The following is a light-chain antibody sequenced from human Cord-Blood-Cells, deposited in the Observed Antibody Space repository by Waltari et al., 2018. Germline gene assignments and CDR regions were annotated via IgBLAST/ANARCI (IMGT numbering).Light chain of an antibody. CDR1: QNISSY. CDR3: QQSYSTPPFT. CDR2: AAS. J-gene: IGKJ3*01. V-gene: IGKV1-39*01. Sequence: DIHMTQSPSSLSASVGDRVTITCRASQNISSYLNWYQQKPGKAPKLLIYAASSLQSGVPSRFSGSGSGTDFTLTISSLQPEDFATYYCQQSYSTPPFTFGPGTKVDIK.